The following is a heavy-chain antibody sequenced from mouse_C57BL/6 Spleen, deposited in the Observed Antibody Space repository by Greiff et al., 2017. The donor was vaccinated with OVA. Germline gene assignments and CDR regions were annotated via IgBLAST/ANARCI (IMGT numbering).Heavy chain of an antibody. J-gene: IGHJ1*03. CDR2: IYPRDGST. D-gene: IGHD2-3*01. CDR3: ARYDGYYDWYFDV. Sequence: QVQLQQSGPELVKPGASVKLSCKASGYTFTSYDINWVKQRPGQGLEWIGWIYPRDGSTKYNEKFKGKATLTVDTSSSTAYMELHSLTSEDSAVYFWARYDGYYDWYFDVWGTGTTVTVSS. V-gene: IGHV1-85*01. CDR1: GYTFTSYD.